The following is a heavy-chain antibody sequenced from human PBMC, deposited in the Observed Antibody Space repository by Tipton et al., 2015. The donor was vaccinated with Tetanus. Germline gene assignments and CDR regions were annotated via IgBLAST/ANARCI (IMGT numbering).Heavy chain of an antibody. Sequence: GSLRLSCEASGFTFSSYTMIWVRQAPGKGLEWVSSISSSNGYIYYTDSVKGRFTISRDNAKNSLYLQMNSLGAEDTAVYYCARCSGGACYRGNHYYYGMDVWGQGTTVTVSS. CDR1: GFTFSSYT. J-gene: IGHJ6*02. CDR2: ISSSNGYI. V-gene: IGHV3-21*01. CDR3: ARCSGGACYRGNHYYYGMDV. D-gene: IGHD2-15*01.